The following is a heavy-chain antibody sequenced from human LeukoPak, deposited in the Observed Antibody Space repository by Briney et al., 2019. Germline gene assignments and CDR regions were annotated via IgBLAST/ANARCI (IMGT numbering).Heavy chain of an antibody. D-gene: IGHD2-2*01. V-gene: IGHV4-34*01. Sequence: KASETLSLTCAVYGGSFSGYYWSWIRQPPGKGLEGIGGINHSGSTNYNPSLKSRVTISVDTSKNQFSLKLSSVTAADTAVYYCARSYCSSTSCYAVGGGWFDPWGQGTLVTVSS. CDR1: GGSFSGYY. J-gene: IGHJ5*02. CDR3: ARSYCSSTSCYAVGGGWFDP. CDR2: INHSGST.